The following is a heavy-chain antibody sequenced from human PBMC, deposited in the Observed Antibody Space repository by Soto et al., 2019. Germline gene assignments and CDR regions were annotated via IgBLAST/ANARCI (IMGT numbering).Heavy chain of an antibody. CDR1: GYNFINYG. V-gene: IGHV1-18*01. Sequence: QVHLVQSGVEVKKPGASVKVSCKASGYNFINYGITWVRQAPGQGLEWMEWIRVHKGNTNYAQKFQGRVTMSTDTSTSTAYMELRSLRPDDTAVYYCVRDLDGSGSYYTDYWGPGTLVIVSS. CDR2: IRVHKGNT. D-gene: IGHD3-10*01. CDR3: VRDLDGSGSYYTDY. J-gene: IGHJ4*02.